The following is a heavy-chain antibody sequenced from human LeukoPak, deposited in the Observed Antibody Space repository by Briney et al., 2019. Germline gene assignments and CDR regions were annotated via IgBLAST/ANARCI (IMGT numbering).Heavy chain of an antibody. Sequence: GGSLRLSCEASGFTFSTSWMSWVRQAPGKGLEWVANIKHDGSEIYYVDSVRGRFTISRDNAKNSLYLQMNSLRAEDTAVYYCATRGCSGGCCYFDYWGQGTLVTVSS. J-gene: IGHJ4*02. D-gene: IGHD2-15*01. CDR1: GFTFSTSW. CDR3: ATRGCSGGCCYFDY. V-gene: IGHV3-7*01. CDR2: IKHDGSEI.